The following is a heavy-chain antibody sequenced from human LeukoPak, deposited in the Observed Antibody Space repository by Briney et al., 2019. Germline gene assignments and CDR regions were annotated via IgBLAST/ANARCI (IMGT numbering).Heavy chain of an antibody. CDR1: RYSISSGHF. Sequence: PSEALSLTCTVCRYSISSGHFWSWIPQPPGKGLEWIGSIYGSGTTYYDPPLRSRVSISADTSKNHFSLELSSVTAADMAVYDCASVGGGSLYWGQGTLVTVSS. V-gene: IGHV4-38-2*02. J-gene: IGHJ4*02. CDR2: IYGSGTT. D-gene: IGHD3-16*01. CDR3: ASVGGGSLY.